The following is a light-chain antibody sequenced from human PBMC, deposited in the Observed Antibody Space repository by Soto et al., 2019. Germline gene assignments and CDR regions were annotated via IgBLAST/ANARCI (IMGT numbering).Light chain of an antibody. J-gene: IGKJ1*01. CDR1: QSVKSN. CDR3: QQYNDWPPWT. Sequence: DTVMTQSPATLSVSPGESATLTCRASQSVKSNLAWYQQKPGQAPRLLIYGASTRATGIPARFSGSGSGTEFALTISSLQSEDFAVYYCQQYNDWPPWTFGQGTKVEIK. V-gene: IGKV3-15*01. CDR2: GAS.